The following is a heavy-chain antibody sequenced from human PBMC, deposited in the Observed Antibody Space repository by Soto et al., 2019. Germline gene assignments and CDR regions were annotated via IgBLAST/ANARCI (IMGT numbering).Heavy chain of an antibody. Sequence: QVQLVESGGGVVQPGRSLRLSCAASGFTFSSYGMHWVRHAPGKGLEWVAVISYDGSNKYYADSVKGRFTISRDNSKNTLYLQMNSLRAEDTAVYYCAKCSSGYGSGSVDYWGQGTLVTVSS. CDR1: GFTFSSYG. CDR3: AKCSSGYGSGSVDY. J-gene: IGHJ4*02. V-gene: IGHV3-30*18. D-gene: IGHD3-10*01. CDR2: ISYDGSNK.